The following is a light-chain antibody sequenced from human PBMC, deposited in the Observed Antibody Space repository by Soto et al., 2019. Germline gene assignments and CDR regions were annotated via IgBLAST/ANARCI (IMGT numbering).Light chain of an antibody. CDR1: QRLLSSY. J-gene: IGKJ4*01. Sequence: EIVLTQSPTTLSLSPGEGATLSCRASQRLLSSYLVWYQQRPGQAPRLLIYDASTRAPGIPDRFSGSGPGTDFILTISRVEPEDFAVYYCQQFGRSVTFGGGTKVEI. V-gene: IGKV3-20*01. CDR3: QQFGRSVT. CDR2: DAS.